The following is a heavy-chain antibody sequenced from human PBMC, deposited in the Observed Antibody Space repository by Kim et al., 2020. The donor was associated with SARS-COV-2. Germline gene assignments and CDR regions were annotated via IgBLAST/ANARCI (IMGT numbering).Heavy chain of an antibody. Sequence: SETLSLTCTVSGGSISSYYWSWIRQPPGKGLEWIGYIYYSGSTNYNPSLKSRVTISVDTSKNQFSLKLSSVTAADTAVYYCARDGGVDCGGDCYSDAFDIWGQGTMVTVSS. CDR1: GGSISSYY. V-gene: IGHV4-59*13. D-gene: IGHD2-21*02. J-gene: IGHJ3*02. CDR3: ARDGGVDCGGDCYSDAFDI. CDR2: IYYSGST.